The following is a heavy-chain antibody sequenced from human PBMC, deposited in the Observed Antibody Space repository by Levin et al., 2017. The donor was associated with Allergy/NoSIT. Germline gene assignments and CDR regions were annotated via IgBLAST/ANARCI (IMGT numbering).Heavy chain of an antibody. J-gene: IGHJ4*02. D-gene: IGHD3-3*01. CDR2: IWYDGSIK. V-gene: IGHV3-33*06. CDR1: GFTFNKNA. Sequence: GGSLRLSCAASGFTFNKNAMHWVRQAPGKGLEWVALIWYDGSIKYYGDSVKGRFTISRDNSKNMVYLQLNSLRAEDTAVYYCAKDGPGRKAKESFVDHWGQGTLVTVSS. CDR3: AKDGPGRKAKESFVDH.